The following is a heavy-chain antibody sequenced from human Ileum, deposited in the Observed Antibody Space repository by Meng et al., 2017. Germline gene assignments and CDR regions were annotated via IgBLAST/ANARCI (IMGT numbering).Heavy chain of an antibody. Sequence: SETLSLTCAISGDSVSSNSAAWNWIRQSPSRGLEWLGRTYYRSKWYNDYAVSVNSRITINPDTSKNQFSLQLNTVTPEDTAVYYCARDSSYYYDSSGYYYPFDYWGQGTLVTVSS. J-gene: IGHJ4*02. V-gene: IGHV6-1*01. D-gene: IGHD3-22*01. CDR2: TYYRSKWYN. CDR1: GDSVSSNSAA. CDR3: ARDSSYYYDSSGYYYPFDY.